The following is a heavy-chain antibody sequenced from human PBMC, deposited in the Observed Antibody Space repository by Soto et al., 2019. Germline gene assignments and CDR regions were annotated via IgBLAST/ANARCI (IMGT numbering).Heavy chain of an antibody. D-gene: IGHD1-26*01. J-gene: IGHJ3*02. V-gene: IGHV3-30-3*01. CDR3: ARDGATRNYDAFDI. CDR1: GFTFSSYA. CDR2: ISYDGSNK. Sequence: QVQLVESGGGVVQPGRSLRLSCAASGFTFSSYAMHWVRQAPGKGLEWVAVISYDGSNKYYANSVKGRFTISRDNSKNTLYLQMNRLRAEYTAVYYCARDGATRNYDAFDIWGQGTMVTVSS.